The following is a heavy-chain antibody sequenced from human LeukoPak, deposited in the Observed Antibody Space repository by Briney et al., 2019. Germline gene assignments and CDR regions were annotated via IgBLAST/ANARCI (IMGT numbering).Heavy chain of an antibody. CDR3: ARRLTQYDCFDP. Sequence: SQTLSLTFAISGDSVSSNGVTWNWIRQSPSRGLEWLGRTYYRSTWYNDYAVSVRGRITVNPDTSKNQFSLHLNSVTPEDTAVYYCARRLTQYDCFDPWGQGTLVTVSS. CDR1: GDSVSSNGVT. D-gene: IGHD2-2*01. V-gene: IGHV6-1*01. J-gene: IGHJ5*02. CDR2: TYYRSTWYN.